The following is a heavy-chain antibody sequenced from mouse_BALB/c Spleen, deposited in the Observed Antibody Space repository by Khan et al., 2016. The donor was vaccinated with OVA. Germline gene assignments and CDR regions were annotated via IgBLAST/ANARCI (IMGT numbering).Heavy chain of an antibody. CDR3: ARSYYRSDEGYWYFDV. V-gene: IGHV5-6-3*01. D-gene: IGHD2-14*01. Sequence: EVELVESGGGLVQPGGSLKLSCAASGFTFSGYGMSWVRQTPDKRLELVATINNNGGTSYYPDSVKGRFTISRDNAKNTLHLQMSSLKSEDTAIYYCARSYYRSDEGYWYFDVWGAGTTVTVSS. CDR2: INNNGGTS. J-gene: IGHJ1*01. CDR1: GFTFSGYG.